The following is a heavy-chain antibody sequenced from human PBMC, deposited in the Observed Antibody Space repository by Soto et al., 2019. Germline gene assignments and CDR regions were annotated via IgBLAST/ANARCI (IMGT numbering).Heavy chain of an antibody. CDR2: IYYSGST. J-gene: IGHJ5*02. CDR1: FGSISTYY. D-gene: IGHD3-9*01. CDR3: ASLYYDILTGYRWFEP. V-gene: IGHV4-30-4*01. Sequence: PSETLSVTWTVSFGSISTYYWSWILQPPVKGLEWIGYIYYSGSTYYNPSLKSRVTISVDTSKNQFSLKLSSVTAADTAVYYCASLYYDILTGYRWFEPWGQGTLVTVSS.